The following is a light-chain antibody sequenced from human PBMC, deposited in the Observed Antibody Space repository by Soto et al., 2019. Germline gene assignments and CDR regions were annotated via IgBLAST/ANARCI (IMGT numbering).Light chain of an antibody. J-gene: IGKJ2*01. Sequence: EVVMTQSPVTLSVSPGERATLSCRASQNLSRNLAWYQQQPGQAPRLLIFYASTRATGIPARFSGSGSGTDFTLTISSLQSEDFAVYFCQQYDKWPHTSGQGNKLEIK. CDR3: QQYDKWPHT. CDR2: YAS. V-gene: IGKV3-15*01. CDR1: QNLSRN.